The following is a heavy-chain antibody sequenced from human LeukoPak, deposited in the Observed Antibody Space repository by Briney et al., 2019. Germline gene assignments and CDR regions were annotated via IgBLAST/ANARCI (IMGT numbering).Heavy chain of an antibody. J-gene: IGHJ4*02. CDR2: IYSGGST. Sequence: GGSLRLSCAASGFTVSSNYMSWVRQAPGKGLEWVSVIYSGGSTYYADSVKGRFTISRDNAKNSLYLQMNSLRGEDTAVYYCAKDPTSSSALDHWGQGTLVTVSS. V-gene: IGHV3-53*01. D-gene: IGHD6-6*01. CDR1: GFTVSSNY. CDR3: AKDPTSSSALDH.